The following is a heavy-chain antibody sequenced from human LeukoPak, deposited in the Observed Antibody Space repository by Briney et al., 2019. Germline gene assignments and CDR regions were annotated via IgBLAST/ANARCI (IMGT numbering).Heavy chain of an antibody. Sequence: GGSLRLSCAASGFTFTSYAMSWVRQAPGKGLEWVSAISGSGSSTYYADSVKGRFTIPRDNSKNTLYLQMNSLRAEDTALYYCAKGRRGYAYGATVDYWGQGTLVTVSS. CDR3: AKGRRGYAYGATVDY. V-gene: IGHV3-23*01. CDR2: ISGSGSST. CDR1: GFTFTSYA. J-gene: IGHJ4*02. D-gene: IGHD5-18*01.